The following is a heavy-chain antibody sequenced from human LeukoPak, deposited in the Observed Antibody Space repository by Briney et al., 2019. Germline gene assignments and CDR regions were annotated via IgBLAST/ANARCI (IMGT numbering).Heavy chain of an antibody. Sequence: SETLSLTCTVSGGSISSSSYYWGWIRQSPGKGLEWIGSIYYSGSTYYNPSLKSRVTISVDTSKNQFSLKLSSVTAADTAVYYCARVHDYGINWGQGTLVTVSS. CDR1: GGSISSSSYY. CDR3: ARVHDYGIN. CDR2: IYYSGST. V-gene: IGHV4-39*01. J-gene: IGHJ4*02. D-gene: IGHD4-17*01.